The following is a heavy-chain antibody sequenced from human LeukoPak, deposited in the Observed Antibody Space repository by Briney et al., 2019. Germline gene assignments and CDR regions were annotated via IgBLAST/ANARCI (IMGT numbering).Heavy chain of an antibody. CDR1: GGSISSYY. Sequence: SSETLSLTCTVSGGSISSYYWSWIRQPPGKRLEWIGHIYYSGSTNYNPFLKSRVTISVDTSKNQFSLKLSSVTAADTAVYYCASRSSIWSGYQDTLYYFDSWGQGTLVTVSS. CDR3: ASRSSIWSGYQDTLYYFDS. D-gene: IGHD3-3*01. J-gene: IGHJ4*02. V-gene: IGHV4-59*01. CDR2: IYYSGST.